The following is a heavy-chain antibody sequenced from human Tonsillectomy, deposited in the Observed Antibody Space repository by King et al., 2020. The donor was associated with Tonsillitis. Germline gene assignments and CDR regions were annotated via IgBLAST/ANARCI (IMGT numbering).Heavy chain of an antibody. CDR3: ARQKSPGLDAGSFDL. CDR2: IYPGDSDT. J-gene: IGHJ4*02. Sequence: QLVQSGAEVKKPGESLKISCKASGYSFATYWIGWVRQMPGQGLEWMGVIYPGDSDTRYSPSFHGQVTFSADKSITTAYLHWSSLKASDTAMYYCARQKSPGLDAGSFDLWGQGTLVTVSS. V-gene: IGHV5-51*01. CDR1: GYSFATYW. D-gene: IGHD2-8*01.